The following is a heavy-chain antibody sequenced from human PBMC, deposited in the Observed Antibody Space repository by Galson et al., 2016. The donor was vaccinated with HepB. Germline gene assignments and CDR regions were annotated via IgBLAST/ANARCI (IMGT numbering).Heavy chain of an antibody. CDR3: ATVYVEDAFDM. D-gene: IGHD5/OR15-5a*01. CDR1: GYTFTSFG. Sequence: SVKVSCKASGYTFTSFGINWVRQAPGQRLEWMGWISAYNGNTNYAQKFQGRVTMTTDTSTSTAYMELRSLRSDDTAVYYCATVYVEDAFDMWGQGTMVTVSS. CDR2: ISAYNGNT. J-gene: IGHJ3*02. V-gene: IGHV1-18*01.